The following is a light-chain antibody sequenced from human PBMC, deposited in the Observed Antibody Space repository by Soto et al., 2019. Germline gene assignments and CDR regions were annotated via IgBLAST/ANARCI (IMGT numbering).Light chain of an antibody. Sequence: DIQLTQSPSTLSASVGDRVTITCRASQSISYWLAWYQQKPGKAPNLLIYKASTLRSGVPSRFSGSGSGTDFTLTISGLQPDDFATYYCQQYHSYPLTFGGGTKVEIK. CDR3: QQYHSYPLT. CDR2: KAS. CDR1: QSISYW. J-gene: IGKJ4*01. V-gene: IGKV1-5*03.